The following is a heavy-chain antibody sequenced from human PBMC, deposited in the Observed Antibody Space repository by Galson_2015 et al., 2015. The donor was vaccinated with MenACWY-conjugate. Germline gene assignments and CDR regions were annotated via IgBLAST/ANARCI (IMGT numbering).Heavy chain of an antibody. CDR3: TTHKPDSWGGLLFHFYMDV. J-gene: IGHJ6*03. CDR2: IKSQTAGGKI. Sequence: SLRLSCAGSAFTFSNAYMSWVRQAPGKGLERVGRIKSQTAGGKIDYAAPGKGRFTISRDGSKTTLYLQMNSLKIEDTAVYYCTTHKPDSWGGLLFHFYMDVWGKGTTVTVS. D-gene: IGHD3-3*01. V-gene: IGHV3-15*01. CDR1: AFTFSNAY.